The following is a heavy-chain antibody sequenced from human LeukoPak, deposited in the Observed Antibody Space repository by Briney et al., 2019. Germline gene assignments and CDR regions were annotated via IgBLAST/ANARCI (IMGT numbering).Heavy chain of an antibody. D-gene: IGHD4-23*01. J-gene: IGHJ3*02. V-gene: IGHV4-59*01. CDR3: ARTRGYGDNSPRAFDI. CDR2: ILYSGST. CDR1: GGSISGYF. Sequence: SETLSLTCTVSGGSISGYFWSWVRQPPGKGVEWIAYILYSGSTNYNPSLKSRVTISVDTSKNQFSLMLTSVTAADTAVYYCARTRGYGDNSPRAFDIWGQGTMVTVSS.